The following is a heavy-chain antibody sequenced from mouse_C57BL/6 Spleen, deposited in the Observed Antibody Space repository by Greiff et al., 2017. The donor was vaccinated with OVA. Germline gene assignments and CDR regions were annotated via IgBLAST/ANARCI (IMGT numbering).Heavy chain of an antibody. D-gene: IGHD1-1*01. CDR1: GYAFSSSW. J-gene: IGHJ2*01. V-gene: IGHV1-82*01. CDR3: ARVYGSSYAYYFDY. Sequence: VQLQQSGPELVKPGASVKISCKASGYAFSSSWMNWVKQRPGKGLEWIGRIYPGDGDTNYNGKFKGKATLTADESSSTAYMQLSSLTSEDSAVYFCARVYGSSYAYYFDYWGQGTTLTVSS. CDR2: IYPGDGDT.